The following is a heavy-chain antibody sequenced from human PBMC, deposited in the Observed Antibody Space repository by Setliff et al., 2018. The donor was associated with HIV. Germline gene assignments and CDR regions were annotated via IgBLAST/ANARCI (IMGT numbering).Heavy chain of an antibody. CDR1: GFTFSSYS. Sequence: RLSCAASGFTFSSYSMNWVRQAPGKGLEWVSSISSSSSYIYYADSVKGRFTISRDNAQNSLYLQMDSLQIEDTAVYFCARSSLSVRIYDYWGQGTLVTVSS. D-gene: IGHD3-10*02. CDR2: ISSSSSYI. J-gene: IGHJ4*02. CDR3: ARSSLSVRIYDY. V-gene: IGHV3-21*04.